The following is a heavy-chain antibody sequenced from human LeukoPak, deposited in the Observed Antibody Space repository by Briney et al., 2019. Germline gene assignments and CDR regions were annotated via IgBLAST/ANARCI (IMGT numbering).Heavy chain of an antibody. CDR1: GLTFSSYS. D-gene: IGHD2-15*01. CDR3: ARASGYCSGGSCRRAFDI. CDR2: ISSNSSYI. V-gene: IGHV3-21*01. J-gene: IGHJ3*02. Sequence: GGSLRLSCAAFGLTFSSYSMNWVRQAPGKGLEWVSSISSNSSYIYYADSVKGRFTISRDNAKNSLYLQMNSLRAEDTAVYYCARASGYCSGGSCRRAFDIWGQGTMVTVSS.